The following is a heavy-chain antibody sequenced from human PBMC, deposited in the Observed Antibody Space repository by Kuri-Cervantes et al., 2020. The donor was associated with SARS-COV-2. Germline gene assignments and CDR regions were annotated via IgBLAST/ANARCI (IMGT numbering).Heavy chain of an antibody. CDR2: IIPIFGTG. CDR1: GGTFSSYA. Sequence: SVKVSCKASGGTFSSYAISWVRQAPGQGLEWMGGIIPIFGTGNYAQKFQGRVTITADESASTAYMELSSLRSEDTAVYYCARAFWGLKMYYYYYMDVWGKGTTVTVSS. CDR3: ARAFWGLKMYYYYYMDV. D-gene: IGHD7-27*01. J-gene: IGHJ6*03. V-gene: IGHV1-69*13.